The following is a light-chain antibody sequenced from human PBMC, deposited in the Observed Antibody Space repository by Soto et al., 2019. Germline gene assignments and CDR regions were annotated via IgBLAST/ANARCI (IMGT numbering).Light chain of an antibody. CDR1: QSVTDNY. Sequence: EIVLTQSPATLSLSPGERATLSCRASQSVTDNYLAWYQQKPGQAPRLVISGASSRTSGIPDRFSASGSGTDFTLTISRLEPEDFAVYYCQQYGSSLFTFGPGTKVDIK. J-gene: IGKJ3*01. CDR2: GAS. CDR3: QQYGSSLFT. V-gene: IGKV3-20*01.